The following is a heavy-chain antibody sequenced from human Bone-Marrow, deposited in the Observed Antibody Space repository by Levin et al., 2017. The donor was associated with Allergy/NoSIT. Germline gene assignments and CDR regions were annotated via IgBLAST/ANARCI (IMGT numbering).Heavy chain of an antibody. CDR1: GFVFSTYG. CDR3: VKGAGYKSGRVPDF. D-gene: IGHD6-19*01. V-gene: IGHV3-30*18. CDR2: ISYDGNNK. Sequence: PGGSLRLSCAASGFVFSTYGMHWVRQTPGKGLEWVSFISYDGNNKYYTDSVKGRFTISRDNSKNTLDLQMDSLRPEDTAVYYCVKGAGYKSGRVPDFWGQGSLVTVSS. J-gene: IGHJ4*02.